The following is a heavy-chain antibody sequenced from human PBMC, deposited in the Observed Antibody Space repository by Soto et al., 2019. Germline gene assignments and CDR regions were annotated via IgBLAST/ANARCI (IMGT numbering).Heavy chain of an antibody. CDR1: GFTLGSCG. V-gene: IGHV3-30*18. Sequence: GGSLRLFFAASGFTLGSCGMEWFRRGPGKVLECGVSRSYEGRNKYYAESVKGRFTISRDKSKNTMYLQMNSLRAAATAVYYCAKDRLANPPSYYYSSGLDVWGQGTTVTVSS. CDR2: RSYEGRNK. D-gene: IGHD6-25*01. J-gene: IGHJ6*02. CDR3: AKDRLANPPSYYYSSGLDV.